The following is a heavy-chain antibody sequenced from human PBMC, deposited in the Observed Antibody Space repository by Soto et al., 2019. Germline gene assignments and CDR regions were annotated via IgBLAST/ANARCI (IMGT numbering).Heavy chain of an antibody. CDR3: ARDRASSSAWFDP. V-gene: IGHV4-31*03. J-gene: IGHJ5*02. D-gene: IGHD6-6*01. CDR1: GGSISSGGYY. Sequence: SETLSLTCTVSGGSISSGGYYWSWIRQHPGKGLEYIGYIYYSGSTYYNPSLKSRVTISVDTSKNQFSLKLSSVTAADTAVYYCARDRASSSAWFDPWGQGTLVTVSS. CDR2: IYYSGST.